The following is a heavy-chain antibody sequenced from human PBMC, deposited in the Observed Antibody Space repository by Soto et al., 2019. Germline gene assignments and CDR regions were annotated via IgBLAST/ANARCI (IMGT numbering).Heavy chain of an antibody. CDR1: GGSISSYY. J-gene: IGHJ4*02. CDR2: IYYSGST. CDR3: ARGGARRYYYDSSGYYNT. Sequence: PSETLSLTCTVSGGSISSYYWSWIRQPPGKGLEWIGYIYYSGSTNYNPSLKSRVTISVDTSKNQFSLKLSSVTAADTAVYYCARGGARRYYYDSSGYYNTWGQGTLVTVSS. V-gene: IGHV4-59*01. D-gene: IGHD3-22*01.